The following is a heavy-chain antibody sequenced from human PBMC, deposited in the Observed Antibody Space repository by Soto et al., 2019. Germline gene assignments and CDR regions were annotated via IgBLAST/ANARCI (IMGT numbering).Heavy chain of an antibody. V-gene: IGHV1-69*06. CDR3: AREGRDGYNYRYFDY. CDR2: LIPIFGTA. D-gene: IGHD5-12*01. J-gene: IGHJ4*02. CDR1: GGTFSSYA. Sequence: QVQLVQSGAEVKKPGSSVKVSCKASGGTFSSYAISWVRQAPGQGPEWMGGLIPIFGTANYAQKFQGRVTIAADKSTSTADRELSSLRSEETAVYYCAREGRDGYNYRYFDYWGQGTLVAVSA.